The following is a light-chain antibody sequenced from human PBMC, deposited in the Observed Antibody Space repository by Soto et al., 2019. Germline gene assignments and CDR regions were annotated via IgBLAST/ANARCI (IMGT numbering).Light chain of an antibody. CDR1: QSFRGL. V-gene: IGKV3-11*01. Sequence: EVVLTQSLVTLSLSPGERATLSCRASQSFRGLLAWYQQKPGQAPRLLIYDAYNRATGIPPRFSGSGSGTDFTLTISSLEPEDSGVYYCQQRHMWPITFGQGTRLEIK. CDR2: DAY. J-gene: IGKJ5*01. CDR3: QQRHMWPIT.